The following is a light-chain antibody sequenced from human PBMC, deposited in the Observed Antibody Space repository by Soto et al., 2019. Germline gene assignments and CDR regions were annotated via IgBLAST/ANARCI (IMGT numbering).Light chain of an antibody. J-gene: IGKJ5*01. V-gene: IGKV3-20*01. CDR1: QSVSSN. CDR2: AAF. Sequence: VLTQSPATLAVPPGEIATLSCRASQSVSSNLAWYQQKPGQAPRLLIYAAFTRHTGISDRFNGSGSGTDFVLTINRLEPEDSAVYFCKQYDGPTLTFGPGTRLEIK. CDR3: KQYDGPTLT.